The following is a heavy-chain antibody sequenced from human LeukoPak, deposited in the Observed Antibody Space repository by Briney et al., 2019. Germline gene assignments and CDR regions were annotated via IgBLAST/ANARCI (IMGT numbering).Heavy chain of an antibody. CDR1: GFTFSSYA. CDR2: ISYDGSNK. D-gene: IGHD4-17*01. V-gene: IGHV3-30-3*01. CDR3: ARDRVGDYGSYYYYGMDV. Sequence: QPGGSLRLSCAASGFTFSSYAMHWVRQAPGKGLEWVAVISYDGSNKYYADSVKGRFTISRDNSKNTLYLQMNSLRAGDTAVYYCARDRVGDYGSYYYYGMDVWGQGTTVTVSS. J-gene: IGHJ6*02.